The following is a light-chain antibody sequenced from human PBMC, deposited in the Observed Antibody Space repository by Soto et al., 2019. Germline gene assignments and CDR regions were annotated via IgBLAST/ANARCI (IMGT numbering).Light chain of an antibody. V-gene: IGKV1-5*03. CDR1: QSISGW. CDR3: HQYNSYSPDS. Sequence: DIQKTQSPSTLSASVGDRVTITCRPSQSISGWLAWYQHKPGKAPKLLIYKASSLESGVPSRFSGSGSGTEFTLTISSLQPDDFATYYCHQYNSYSPDSFGQGTKFEIK. J-gene: IGKJ2*03. CDR2: KAS.